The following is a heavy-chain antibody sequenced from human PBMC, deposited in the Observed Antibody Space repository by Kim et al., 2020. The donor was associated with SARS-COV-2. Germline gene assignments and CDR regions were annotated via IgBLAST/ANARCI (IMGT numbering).Heavy chain of an antibody. D-gene: IGHD3-10*01. CDR3: ARDLMVRGVIKEAYFQH. Sequence: SETLSLTCTVSGGSISSSSYYWGWIRQPPGKGLEWIGSIYYSGSTYYNPSLKSRVTISVDTSKNQFSLKLSSVTAADTAVYYCARDLMVRGVIKEAYFQHWGQGTLVTVSS. CDR2: IYYSGST. V-gene: IGHV4-39*07. J-gene: IGHJ1*01. CDR1: GGSISSSSYY.